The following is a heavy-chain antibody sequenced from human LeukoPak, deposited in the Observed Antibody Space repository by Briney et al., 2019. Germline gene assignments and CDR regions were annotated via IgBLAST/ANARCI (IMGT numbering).Heavy chain of an antibody. V-gene: IGHV3-7*03. Sequence: PGGSLRLSCAASGFTFSRHWMYWVRQAPGKGLEWVANIKQVGSAKPYVDSVKGRFTISRDNAKNSLFLQMNSLRVEDTAVYYCARDNGWSADFWGQGTLVTVSS. J-gene: IGHJ4*02. CDR2: IKQVGSAK. CDR1: GFTFSRHW. D-gene: IGHD2-15*01. CDR3: ARDNGWSADF.